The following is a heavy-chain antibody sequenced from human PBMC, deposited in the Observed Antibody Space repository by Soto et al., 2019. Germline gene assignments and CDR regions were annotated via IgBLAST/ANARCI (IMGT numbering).Heavy chain of an antibody. CDR3: ARDRAYRRIYYFDY. J-gene: IGHJ4*02. CDR1: GGAFSSYA. D-gene: IGHD1-20*01. V-gene: IGHV1-69*13. CDR2: IIPIFGTA. Sequence: SVKVSCKASGGAFSSYAISWVRQAPGQGLEWMGGIIPIFGTANYAQKFQGRVTITADESTSTAYMELSSLRSEDAAVYYCARDRAYRRIYYFDYWGQGTLVTVSS.